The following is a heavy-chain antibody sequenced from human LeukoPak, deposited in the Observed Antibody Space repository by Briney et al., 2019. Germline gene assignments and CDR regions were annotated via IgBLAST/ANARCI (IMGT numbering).Heavy chain of an antibody. J-gene: IGHJ4*02. CDR1: GFTVSSNY. V-gene: IGHV3-53*01. D-gene: IGHD3/OR15-3a*01. CDR2: IYSGGTT. Sequence: GGSLRLSCAASGFTVSSNYMSWVRQAPGMGLEWVSVIYSGGTTYYADSVKGRFTIFRDNSKNMLYLQMNSLRAEDTAVYYCAREPGTDYRKYYFDYWGQGTLVTVSS. CDR3: AREPGTDYRKYYFDY.